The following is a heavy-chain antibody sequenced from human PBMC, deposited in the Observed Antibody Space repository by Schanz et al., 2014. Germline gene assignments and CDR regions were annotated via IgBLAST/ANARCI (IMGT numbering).Heavy chain of an antibody. V-gene: IGHV4-4*07. D-gene: IGHD3-3*01. CDR3: ARVSRGGVFDF. J-gene: IGHJ4*02. Sequence: VQLRESGPRLVKPSETLSLNCTVSGDSMKSHYWTWIRQPAGQGLEWVGRIFTGGSSDYNRSFKSRITMSIDTSKKFLSLNLNSVPAADTAFYFCARVSRGGVFDFWGPGILVTVSS. CDR2: IFTGGSS. CDR1: GDSMKSHY.